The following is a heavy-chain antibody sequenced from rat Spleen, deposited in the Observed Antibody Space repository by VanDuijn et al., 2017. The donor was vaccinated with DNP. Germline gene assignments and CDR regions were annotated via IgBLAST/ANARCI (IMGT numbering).Heavy chain of an antibody. J-gene: IGHJ2*01. CDR2: IGSGGST. V-gene: IGHV2-1*01. CDR3: TLLVYLDY. CDR1: GFSLTSNS. Sequence: QVQLKESGPGLVQPSQTLSLTCTVSGFSLTSNSVHWVRQPPGKGLEWVGAIGSGGSTDYNSALKSRLSISRDTSKSQVFLKMNSLQTEDTAIYFCTLLVYLDYWGQGVMVTVSS. D-gene: IGHD4-6*01.